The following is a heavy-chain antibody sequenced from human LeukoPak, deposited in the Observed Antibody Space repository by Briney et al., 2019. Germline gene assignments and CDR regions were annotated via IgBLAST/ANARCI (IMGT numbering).Heavy chain of an antibody. D-gene: IGHD2-8*01. Sequence: PGGSLRLSCAASGFTFSSYWMSWVRQAPGKGLEWVANIKQDGSEKYYVDSVKGRFTISRDNAKNSLYLQMNSLRAEDTAVYYCATSQVYAIPGWFDPWGQGTLVTVSS. CDR3: ATSQVYAIPGWFDP. V-gene: IGHV3-7*01. J-gene: IGHJ5*02. CDR2: IKQDGSEK. CDR1: GFTFSSYW.